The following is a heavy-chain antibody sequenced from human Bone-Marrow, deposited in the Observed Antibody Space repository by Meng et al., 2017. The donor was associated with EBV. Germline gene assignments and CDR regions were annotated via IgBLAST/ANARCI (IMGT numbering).Heavy chain of an antibody. D-gene: IGHD6-13*01. CDR3: ARGRGYSSPNFDY. J-gene: IGHJ4*02. V-gene: IGHV4-34*01. CDR1: GGSFSGYY. Sequence: QVHLRPWAEGLLKPSETLSLTCAVYGGSFSGYYWSWIRQPPGKGLEWIGENNHSGSTNYNPSLKSRVTISVDTSKNQFSLKLSSVTAADTAVYYCARGRGYSSPNFDYWGQGTLVTVSS. CDR2: NNHSGST.